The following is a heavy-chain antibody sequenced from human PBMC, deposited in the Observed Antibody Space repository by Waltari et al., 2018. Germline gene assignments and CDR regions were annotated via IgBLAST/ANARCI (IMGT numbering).Heavy chain of an antibody. D-gene: IGHD4-17*01. Sequence: QVQLVQSGAEVKKPGSSVKVSCKASGGTFRSYAISWVRQAPGQGLEWMRRIIPMLEITNYAHKFQGKVTITADESTSTAYMELRSLRSEDTAVYYCARTVTPGDYYYYYMDVWGKGTTVTVSS. J-gene: IGHJ6*03. CDR3: ARTVTPGDYYYYYMDV. CDR1: GGTFRSYA. CDR2: IIPMLEIT. V-gene: IGHV1-69*04.